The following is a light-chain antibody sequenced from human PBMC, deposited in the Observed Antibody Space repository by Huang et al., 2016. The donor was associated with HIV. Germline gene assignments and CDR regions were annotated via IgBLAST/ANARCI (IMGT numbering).Light chain of an antibody. CDR2: DAS. J-gene: IGKJ5*01. CDR1: QSVNSY. Sequence: ETVLTQSPATLSLSPGERATLSCRASQSVNSYLAWYQQKPGQTPRLLIYDASNRATGIPARFRGSGSGTDFTLPNSSLEPEDFAVYYCQQRKYWPPITFGQGTRLEIK. V-gene: IGKV3-11*01. CDR3: QQRKYWPPIT.